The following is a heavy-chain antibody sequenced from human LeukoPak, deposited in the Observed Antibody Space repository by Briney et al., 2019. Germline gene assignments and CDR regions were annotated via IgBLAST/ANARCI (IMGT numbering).Heavy chain of an antibody. CDR2: MNPNSGNT. V-gene: IGHV1-8*03. J-gene: IGHJ6*03. CDR1: GYTFNGYY. CDR3: ARARRITIFGVVIPSPYYYYMDV. D-gene: IGHD3-3*01. Sequence: ASVTVSCTASGYTFNGYYMHWVRQAPGQGLEWMGWMNPNSGNTGYAQKFQGRVTITRNTSISTAYMELSSLRSEDTAVYYCARARRITIFGVVIPSPYYYYMDVWGKGTTVTVSS.